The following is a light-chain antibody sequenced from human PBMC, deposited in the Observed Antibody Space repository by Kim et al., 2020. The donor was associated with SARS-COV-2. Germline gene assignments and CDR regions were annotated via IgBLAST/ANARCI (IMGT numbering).Light chain of an antibody. CDR1: QSVSSNY. V-gene: IGKV3-20*01. Sequence: LSPGETATLSCRASQSVSSNYLAWYQQKPGQAPRLLLSGASSRATGIPDRFSGSGSGTDFTLTISRLEPEDFAVYFCQQYGSSPYTFGLGSKLEI. CDR2: GAS. CDR3: QQYGSSPYT. J-gene: IGKJ2*01.